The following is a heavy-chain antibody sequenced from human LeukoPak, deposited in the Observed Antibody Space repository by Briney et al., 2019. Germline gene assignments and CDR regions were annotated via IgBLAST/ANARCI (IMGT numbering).Heavy chain of an antibody. D-gene: IGHD3-3*01. CDR3: AHLTYDFWSGHNWFDP. J-gene: IGHJ5*02. V-gene: IGHV2-5*01. Sequence: SGPTLVKPTQTLTLTCTFSGFSLSTSGVGVGWIRQPPGKALEWLALIYWNDDKRYSPSLKSRLTITKDTSKNQVVLTMTNMDPVDTATYYCAHLTYDFWSGHNWFDPWGQGTLVTVSS. CDR1: GFSLSTSGVG. CDR2: IYWNDDK.